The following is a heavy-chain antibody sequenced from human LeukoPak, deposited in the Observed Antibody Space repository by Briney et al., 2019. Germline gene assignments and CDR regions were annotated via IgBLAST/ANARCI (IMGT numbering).Heavy chain of an antibody. CDR3: ARFGITVVRGGKYYFDY. CDR2: IYYSGAT. J-gene: IGHJ4*02. D-gene: IGHD3-10*01. Sequence: SETLSLTCTVSGGSISNYYWSWLRQPPGKGLDWLGHIYYSGATKYNPSLKSRITISVDTSKNQFSLMLSSVTAADTAVYYCARFGITVVRGGKYYFDYWGQGTLVTVSS. V-gene: IGHV4-59*08. CDR1: GGSISNYY.